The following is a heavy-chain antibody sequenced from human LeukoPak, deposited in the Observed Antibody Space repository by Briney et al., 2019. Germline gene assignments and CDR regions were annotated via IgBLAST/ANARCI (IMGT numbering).Heavy chain of an antibody. J-gene: IGHJ4*02. Sequence: SETLSLTCTVSGGSISSYYWTWLRQPPGKGLEWIGSIYHSGSTYYNPSLKSRVTISVDTSKNQFSLKLSSVTAADTAVYYCARSDIVVVTATFDYWGQGALVTVSS. V-gene: IGHV4-59*08. CDR3: ARSDIVVVTATFDY. CDR2: IYHSGST. CDR1: GGSISSYY. D-gene: IGHD2-21*02.